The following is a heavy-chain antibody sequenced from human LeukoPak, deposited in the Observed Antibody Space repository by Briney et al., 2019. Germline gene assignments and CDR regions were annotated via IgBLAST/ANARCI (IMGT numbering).Heavy chain of an antibody. V-gene: IGHV3-33*01. CDR1: GFTFSSYG. D-gene: IGHD2-15*01. J-gene: IGHJ3*02. CDR2: IWYDGSNK. CDR3: ASSSWGGGAFEI. Sequence: PGGSLRLSCAASGFTFSSYGMHWVRQAPGKRLEWVAVIWYDGSNKYYADSVKGRFTISRDNSKNTLYLQMNSLRAEDTAVYYCASSSWGGGAFEIWGQGTMVTVSS.